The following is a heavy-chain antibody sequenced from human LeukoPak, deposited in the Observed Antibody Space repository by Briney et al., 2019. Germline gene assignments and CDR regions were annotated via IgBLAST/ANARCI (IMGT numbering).Heavy chain of an antibody. CDR1: GFTFSSYG. Sequence: AGGSLRLSCTASGFTFSSYGTNWVRQAPGKGLKWVSYISSSSSAINYADSVKGRFTISRDNAKNSLFLQMNSLRDEDTAMYYCARGGGARPDYWGQGTLVTVSS. D-gene: IGHD3-10*01. CDR3: ARGGGARPDY. J-gene: IGHJ4*02. CDR2: ISSSSSAI. V-gene: IGHV3-48*02.